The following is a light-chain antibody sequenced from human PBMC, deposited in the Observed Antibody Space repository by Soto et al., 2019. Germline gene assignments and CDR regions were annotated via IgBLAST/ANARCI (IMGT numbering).Light chain of an antibody. V-gene: IGKV3-15*01. CDR2: FAS. CDR1: QSVSTN. CDR3: QQYENWPPYT. J-gene: IGKJ2*01. Sequence: VMTQSPATLSVSPGERAALSCRASQSVSTNLAWYQQKPGQPPRLLIYFASTRATAVPARFTAGGSGTEFTLTISSLQSDDLAVYYCQQYENWPPYTFGQGTKLEI.